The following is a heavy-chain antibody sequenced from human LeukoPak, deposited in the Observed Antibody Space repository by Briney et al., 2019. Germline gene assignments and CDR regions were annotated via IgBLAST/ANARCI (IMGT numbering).Heavy chain of an antibody. CDR1: GYTFTNYW. V-gene: IGHV5-51*01. CDR3: ARLSTYYDFWSGSLYFDY. D-gene: IGHD3-3*01. Sequence: GESLKISCRAAGYTFTNYWIGWVRQMPGKGLEWMGIMYPGDSDTRYSPSFQGQVTLSADKSISTAYLQWSSLKASDTAMYYCARLSTYYDFWSGSLYFDYWGQGTLVTVSS. J-gene: IGHJ4*02. CDR2: MYPGDSDT.